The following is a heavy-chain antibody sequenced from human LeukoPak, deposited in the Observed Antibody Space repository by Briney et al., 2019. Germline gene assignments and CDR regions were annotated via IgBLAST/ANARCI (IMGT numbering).Heavy chain of an antibody. CDR3: AREAPTESFDY. Sequence: SETLSLTCAVYGGSFSGYYWSWIRQPPGKGLEWIGEINHSGSTNYNPSLKSRVTISVDTSKNQFSLKLSSVTAADTAVYYCAREAPTESFDYWGQGTLVTVSS. CDR1: GGSFSGYY. V-gene: IGHV4-34*01. CDR2: INHSGST. J-gene: IGHJ4*02. D-gene: IGHD4-17*01.